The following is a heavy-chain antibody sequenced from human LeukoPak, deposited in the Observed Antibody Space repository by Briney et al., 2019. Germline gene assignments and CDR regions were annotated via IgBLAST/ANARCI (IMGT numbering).Heavy chain of an antibody. CDR2: IYNSGST. Sequence: SETLSLTCTVSGGSIYSGYWSWIRQPPGKGLEWVAYIYNSGSTSYNPSLKSRVTISMNTSKNQFPLKLSSVTAADTAVYYCARGPGGGSYLDAFDSWSQGTMVTVSS. CDR3: ARGPGGGSYLDAFDS. D-gene: IGHD1-26*01. J-gene: IGHJ3*02. V-gene: IGHV4-59*01. CDR1: GGSIYSGY.